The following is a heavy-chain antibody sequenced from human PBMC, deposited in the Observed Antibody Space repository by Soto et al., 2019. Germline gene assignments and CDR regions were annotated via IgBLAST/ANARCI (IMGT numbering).Heavy chain of an antibody. Sequence: QLQLQESASGLVKPSQTLSLTCAVSGGSISSGGYSWSWIRQPPGKGLEYIGYIYHSASTYDNPSLKSRVTISVDRSKNQFALKLNSVTAADTAVYYCAGVPDYWGQGTLVTVSS. CDR1: GGSISSGGYS. CDR2: IYHSAST. CDR3: AGVPDY. J-gene: IGHJ4*02. V-gene: IGHV4-30-2*01.